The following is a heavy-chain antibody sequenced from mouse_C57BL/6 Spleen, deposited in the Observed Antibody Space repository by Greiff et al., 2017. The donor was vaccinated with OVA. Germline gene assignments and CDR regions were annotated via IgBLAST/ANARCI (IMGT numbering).Heavy chain of an antibody. CDR1: GYAFSSSW. D-gene: IGHD1-1*01. V-gene: IGHV1-82*01. CDR2: IYPGDGDT. CDR3: ARSLRYYGSSYDYYAMDY. Sequence: QVQLQQSGPELVKPGASVKISCKASGYAFSSSWMNWVKQRPGKGLEWIGRIYPGDGDTNYNGKFKGKATLTADKSSSTAYMQLSSLTSEDSAVYFWARSLRYYGSSYDYYAMDYWGQGTSVTVSS. J-gene: IGHJ4*01.